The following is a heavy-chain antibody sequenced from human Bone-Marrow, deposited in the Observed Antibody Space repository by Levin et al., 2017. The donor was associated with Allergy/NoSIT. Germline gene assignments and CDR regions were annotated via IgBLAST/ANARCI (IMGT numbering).Heavy chain of an antibody. CDR1: GGSISSYY. CDR2: IYYSGST. Sequence: SETLSLTCTVSGGSISSYYWSWIRQPPGKGLEWIGYIYYSGSTNYNPSLKSRVTISVDTSKNQFSLKLSSVTAADTAVYYCARHFLPAAYGGFHIDPWGQGTLVTVSS. V-gene: IGHV4-59*08. CDR3: ARHFLPAAYGGFHIDP. D-gene: IGHD2-2*01. J-gene: IGHJ5*02.